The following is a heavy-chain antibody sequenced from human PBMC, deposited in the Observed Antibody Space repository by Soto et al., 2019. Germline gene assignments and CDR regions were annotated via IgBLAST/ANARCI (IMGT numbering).Heavy chain of an antibody. Sequence: SETMSLTCTVSGGSIISGDYYCSWIRQPPGKGLEWIGYIYYSGSTYYKSSLKSRVTISVDTSKNQFSLKLSSVTAADTAVYYCAKVGGFGATTMDYWGQGTLVTVSS. V-gene: IGHV4-30-4*01. CDR2: IYYSGST. J-gene: IGHJ4*02. CDR3: AKVGGFGATTMDY. D-gene: IGHD3-10*01. CDR1: GGSIISGDYY.